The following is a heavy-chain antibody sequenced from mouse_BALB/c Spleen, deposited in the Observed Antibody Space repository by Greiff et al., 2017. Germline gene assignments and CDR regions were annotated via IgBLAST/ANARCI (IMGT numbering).Heavy chain of an antibody. CDR2: INPYNGGT. V-gene: IGHV1-18*01. Sequence: EVQLQQSGPELVKPGASMKISCKASGYSFTGYTMNWVKQSHGKNLEWIGLINPYNGGTSYNQKFKGKATLTVDKSSSTAYMVLLSLTSEDSAVYYCARRGGRRYADYYAMDYWGQGTSVTVSS. J-gene: IGHJ4*01. CDR1: GYSFTGYT. CDR3: ARRGGRRYADYYAMDY. D-gene: IGHD2-14*01.